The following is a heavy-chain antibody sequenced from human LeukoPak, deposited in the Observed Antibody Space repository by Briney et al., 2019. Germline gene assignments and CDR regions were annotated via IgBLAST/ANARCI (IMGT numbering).Heavy chain of an antibody. CDR3: AKDISGHYYYMDV. V-gene: IGHV3-9*01. Sequence: GGSLRLSCAASGFTFDDYAMHWVRQAPGKGLEWVSGISWNSGSIGYADSVKGRFTISRDNAKNSLYLQMNSLRAEDTALYYCAKDISGHYYYMDVWGKGTTVTVSS. J-gene: IGHJ6*03. CDR1: GFTFDDYA. CDR2: ISWNSGSI.